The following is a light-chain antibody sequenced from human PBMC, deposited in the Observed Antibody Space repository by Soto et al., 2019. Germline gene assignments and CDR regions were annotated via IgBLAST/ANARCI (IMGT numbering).Light chain of an antibody. CDR2: GNT. Sequence: QSVLTQPPSVSGAPGQXVTISCTGSSSNIGAGYDVHWYQQLPGTAPKLLVHGNTDRPSGVPDRFSGSKSGTSASLAITGLQAEDEADYYCQSYDSSLSGWLFGGGTKLTVL. CDR3: QSYDSSLSGWL. J-gene: IGLJ2*01. CDR1: SSNIGAGYD. V-gene: IGLV1-40*01.